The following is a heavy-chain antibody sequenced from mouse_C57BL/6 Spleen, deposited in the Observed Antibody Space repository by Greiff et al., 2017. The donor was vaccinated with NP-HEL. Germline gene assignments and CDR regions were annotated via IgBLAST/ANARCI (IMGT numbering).Heavy chain of an antibody. CDR2: INPYNGGT. J-gene: IGHJ3*01. CDR3: ASAGRGDDGYPFAY. Sequence: EVQLQQSGPVLVKPGASVKMSCKASGYTFTDYYMNWVKQSHGKSLEWIGVINPYNGGTSYNQKFKGKATLTVDKSSSTAYMELNSLTSEDSAVYYCASAGRGDDGYPFAYWGQGTLVTVSA. CDR1: GYTFTDYY. D-gene: IGHD2-3*01. V-gene: IGHV1-19*01.